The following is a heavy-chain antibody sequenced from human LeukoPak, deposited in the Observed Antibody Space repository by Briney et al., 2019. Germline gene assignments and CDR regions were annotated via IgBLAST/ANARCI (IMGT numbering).Heavy chain of an antibody. CDR1: GYTFTSYD. V-gene: IGHV1-8*01. CDR3: ARALGYCSSTSCSPFELIGYMDV. CDR2: MNPNSGNT. J-gene: IGHJ6*03. Sequence: ASVKVSCKASGYTFTSYDINWVRQATGQGLEWMGWMNPNSGNTGYAQKFQGRVTMTRNTSISTAYMELSSLRSEDTAVYYCARALGYCSSTSCSPFELIGYMDVWGKGTTVTVSS. D-gene: IGHD2-2*01.